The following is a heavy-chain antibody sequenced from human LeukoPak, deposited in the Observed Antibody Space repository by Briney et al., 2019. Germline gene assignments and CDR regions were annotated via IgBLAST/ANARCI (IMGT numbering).Heavy chain of an antibody. Sequence: NASETLSLTCTVSGGSISSYYWSWIRQPPGKGLEWIGYIYYSGSTNYNPSLKSRVTISVDTSKNQFSLKLSSVTAADTAVYYCARHGYSYAEEPNWFDPWGQGTLVTVSS. CDR2: IYYSGST. D-gene: IGHD5-18*01. J-gene: IGHJ5*02. CDR1: GGSISSYY. CDR3: ARHGYSYAEEPNWFDP. V-gene: IGHV4-59*08.